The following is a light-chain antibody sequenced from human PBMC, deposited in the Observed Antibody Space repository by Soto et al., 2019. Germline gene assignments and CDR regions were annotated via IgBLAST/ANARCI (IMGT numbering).Light chain of an antibody. J-gene: IGKJ4*01. V-gene: IGKV3-20*01. CDR1: QTVSGSY. CDR2: GTT. Sequence: EIVLTQSPGTVSLSPGETASLSCRASQTVSGSYLAWYQQKPGQAPRLLIYGTTTRATGVPDKFSGGGSGTAFTLTISGLESEDFALYTCQQYASSPQTFGGGTKVEIK. CDR3: QQYASSPQT.